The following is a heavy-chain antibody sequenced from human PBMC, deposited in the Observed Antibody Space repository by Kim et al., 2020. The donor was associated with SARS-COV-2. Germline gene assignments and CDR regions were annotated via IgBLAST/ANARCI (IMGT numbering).Heavy chain of an antibody. CDR2: IITFFDTT. D-gene: IGHD3-22*01. CDR3: ASRFFDSSGNYYDC. J-gene: IGHJ4*02. CDR1: GGTFGTYP. Sequence: SVKVSCKASGGTFGTYPISWVRQAPGQGLEWMGGIITFFDTTNYAPKFQGRVTMTADASTRTTYMELSSLKSGDTAVYFCASRFFDSSGNYYDCCGQGT. V-gene: IGHV1-69*13.